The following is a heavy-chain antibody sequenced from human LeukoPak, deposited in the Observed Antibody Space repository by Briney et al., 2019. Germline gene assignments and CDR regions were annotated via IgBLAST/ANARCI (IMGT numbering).Heavy chain of an antibody. CDR1: GFTFSRYS. V-gene: IGHV3-48*01. J-gene: IGHJ4*02. CDR2: ISSSSSTM. Sequence: GGSLRLSCAASGFTFSRYSMNWVRQAPGKGLEWVPYISSSSSTMYYADSVKGRFTISRDKAKNSLYLQMNSLRGEDTAVYYCAAESITIFGVIITWGQGTLVTVSS. CDR3: AAESITIFGVIIT. D-gene: IGHD3-3*01.